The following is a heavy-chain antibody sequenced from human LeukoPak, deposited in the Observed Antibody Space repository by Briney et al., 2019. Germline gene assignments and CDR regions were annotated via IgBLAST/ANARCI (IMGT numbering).Heavy chain of an antibody. CDR3: AAVRGVLAVHI. V-gene: IGHV3-23*01. Sequence: GGSLRLSCAASGFTFSSYAMSWVRQAPGKGLEWVSAISGSGGSTYYADSVKGRFTISRDNSKNTLYLQMNGLRAEDTAVYYCAAVRGVLAVHIWGQGTMVTVSS. D-gene: IGHD3-10*01. CDR1: GFTFSSYA. J-gene: IGHJ3*02. CDR2: ISGSGGST.